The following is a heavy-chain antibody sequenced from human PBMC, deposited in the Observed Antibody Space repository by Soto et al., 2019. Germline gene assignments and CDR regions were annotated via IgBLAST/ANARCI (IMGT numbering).Heavy chain of an antibody. CDR2: IRDDGSNK. J-gene: IGHJ3*02. D-gene: IGHD3-16*01. CDR1: GFTFSIYG. Sequence: QVQLVESGGGVVQPGRSLRLSCAASGFTFSIYGMHWVRQAPGKGLECVAAIRDDGSNKYYADSVKGRFTISRDNSKNTVYLHMHSLRAEDTAVYYCARDDYGGGIPFDIWGQGTMVTVSS. CDR3: ARDDYGGGIPFDI. V-gene: IGHV3-33*01.